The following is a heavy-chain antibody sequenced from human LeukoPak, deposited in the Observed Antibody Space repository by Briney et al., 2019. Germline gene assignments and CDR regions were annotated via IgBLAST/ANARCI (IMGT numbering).Heavy chain of an antibody. V-gene: IGHV4-39*01. CDR2: IYYSGST. J-gene: IGHJ5*02. D-gene: IGHD7-27*01. CDR3: ARVRDWGSEVWFDP. Sequence: SETLSLTCTVSGGSLSSSSYYWGWLRQPPGTGLAWIGSIYYSGSTYYNPSLKSRVTISVDTSKNQFSLKLSSVTAADTAVYYCARVRDWGSEVWFDPWGQGTLVTVSS. CDR1: GGSLSSSSYY.